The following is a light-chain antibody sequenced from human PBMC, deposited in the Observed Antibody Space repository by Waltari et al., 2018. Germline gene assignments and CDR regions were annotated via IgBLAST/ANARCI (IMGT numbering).Light chain of an antibody. CDR1: HSISSW. CDR3: QQYNSYST. Sequence: DIQMTQSPSTLSASVGDRVTITCRATHSISSWLAWYQQKPGTAPKLLIYKASNLETGVPSRFSGSGSGTEFTLTISSLQPDDFATYYCQQYNSYSTFGQGTKVEIK. J-gene: IGKJ1*01. CDR2: KAS. V-gene: IGKV1-5*03.